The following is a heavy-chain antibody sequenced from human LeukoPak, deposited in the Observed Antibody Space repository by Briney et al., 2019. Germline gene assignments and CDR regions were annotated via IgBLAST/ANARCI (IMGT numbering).Heavy chain of an antibody. J-gene: IGHJ4*02. Sequence: RASVRVSCKASGYAFNIYDINWVRQATGQGLEWMGWMNPDSGNTGFAQKFQGRVTMTRNTSITTAYMELSSLRFEDTDVYYCAVHLPGDYLDRWGQGTLVTVSS. CDR1: GYAFNIYD. CDR3: AVHLPGDYLDR. CDR2: MNPDSGNT. V-gene: IGHV1-8*01.